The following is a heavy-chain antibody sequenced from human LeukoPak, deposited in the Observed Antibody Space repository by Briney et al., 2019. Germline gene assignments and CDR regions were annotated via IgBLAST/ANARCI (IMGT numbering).Heavy chain of an antibody. D-gene: IGHD1-26*01. CDR1: GFTFNTYW. CDR2: IKEDGSEE. J-gene: IGHJ3*01. CDR3: ARDWLVGVPFDAFHL. Sequence: GGSLRLSCAASGFTFNTYWMSWVRQAPGKGLEWGANIKEDGSEEYYVDSVKGRFTISRDNAKNSLYLQMDSLSAEDTALYFCARDWLVGVPFDAFHLWGQGTMVTVSS. V-gene: IGHV3-7*01.